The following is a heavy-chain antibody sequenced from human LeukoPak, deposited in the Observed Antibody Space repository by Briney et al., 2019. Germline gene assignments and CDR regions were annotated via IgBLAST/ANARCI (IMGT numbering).Heavy chain of an antibody. CDR2: ISSSGSTI. V-gene: IGHV3-11*04. CDR3: TQMNIAARRRLPGY. D-gene: IGHD6-6*01. Sequence: PGRFLRLSCAASGFTFSEYAMHWVRQAPGKGLEWVSYISSSGSTIYYADSVRGRFTISRDNAKNSLYLQMNSLRAEDTAVYYCTQMNIAARRRLPGYWGQGTLVTVSS. CDR1: GFTFSEYA. J-gene: IGHJ4*02.